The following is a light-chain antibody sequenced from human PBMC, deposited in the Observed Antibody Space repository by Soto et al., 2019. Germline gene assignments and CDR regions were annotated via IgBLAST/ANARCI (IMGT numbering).Light chain of an antibody. Sequence: QCVRTRAVSGTGAPGGGGCISCTGSSSNIGARYVVYWYQQLPGTAPKLLVSGVNDRPSGVPDRFSGSTSGTSASLAITGLQAEDEADYYCQSYDSSLSGSVFGTGTKVTVL. V-gene: IGLV1-40*01. CDR3: QSYDSSLSGSV. J-gene: IGLJ1*01. CDR2: GVN. CDR1: SSNIGARYV.